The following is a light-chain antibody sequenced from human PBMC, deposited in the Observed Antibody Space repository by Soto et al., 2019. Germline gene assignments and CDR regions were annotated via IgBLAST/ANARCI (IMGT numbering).Light chain of an antibody. Sequence: EIVLTQSPATLSLSPGERATLSCRASQSISSYLAWYQQKPGQAPRLLIYDASNRATGIPARFSGSGSGTDFTLTISTQETEDFAVYYCQQRTNWPRTFGQGTKVE. CDR1: QSISSY. V-gene: IGKV3-11*01. CDR3: QQRTNWPRT. CDR2: DAS. J-gene: IGKJ1*01.